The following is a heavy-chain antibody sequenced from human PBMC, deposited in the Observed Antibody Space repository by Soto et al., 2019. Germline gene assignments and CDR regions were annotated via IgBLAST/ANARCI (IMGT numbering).Heavy chain of an antibody. CDR1: GFTFSNAW. J-gene: IGHJ4*02. Sequence: GGSLRLSCAASGFTFSNAWMNWVRQAPGKGLEWVGRIKSKTDGGTTDYAAPVKGRFTISRDDSKNSLYLQMNSLKTEDTAVYYCASSLGYSCSGRRLHYSFDYWGQATLLTVSS. CDR3: ASSLGYSCSGRRLHYSFDY. V-gene: IGHV3-15*07. CDR2: IKSKTDGGTT. D-gene: IGHD2-2*01.